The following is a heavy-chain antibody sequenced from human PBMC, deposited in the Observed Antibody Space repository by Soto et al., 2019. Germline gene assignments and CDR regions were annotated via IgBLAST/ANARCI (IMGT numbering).Heavy chain of an antibody. V-gene: IGHV3-30*18. CDR2: ISYDGSNK. J-gene: IGHJ4*02. CDR3: ANEIAAAGSAGFDY. CDR1: GFTFSSYV. D-gene: IGHD6-13*01. Sequence: PGGSLRLSCAASGFTFSSYVMHWVRPAPGKGLEWVAVISYDGSNKYYADSVKGRFTISRDNSKNTLYLQMNSLRAEDTAVYYCANEIAAAGSAGFDYWGQGTLVTVSS.